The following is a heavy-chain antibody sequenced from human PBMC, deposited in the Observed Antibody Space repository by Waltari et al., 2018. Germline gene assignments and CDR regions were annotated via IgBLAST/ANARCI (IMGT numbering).Heavy chain of an antibody. J-gene: IGHJ4*02. Sequence: QVQLVESGGDLVRPGGXLRLSXAASGXNFSDSYMXWVRQAPGKVLEWLSYIFRSGSTMYXADSVKCRXPISXDNXNNSLXLXINSLRAXXXAVYXCASALNLGGXYEGFDYXCQGTLVTVXS. V-gene: IGHV3-11*01. CDR2: IFRSGSTM. D-gene: IGHD2-21*02. CDR3: ASALNLGGXYEGFDY. CDR1: GXNFSDSY.